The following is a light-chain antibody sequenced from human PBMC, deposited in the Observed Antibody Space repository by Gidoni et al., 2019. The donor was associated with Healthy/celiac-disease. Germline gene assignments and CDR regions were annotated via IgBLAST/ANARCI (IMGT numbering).Light chain of an antibody. J-gene: IGLJ2*01. CDR1: ALPKQY. CDR3: QSADSSGTYEV. Sequence: SYELTQPPSVSVSQGQTARITCSGDALPKQYAYWYQQKPGKAPVLVIYKDSERPSGIPERFSGSSSGTTVTLTISGVQAEDEADYYCQSADSSGTYEVFGGGTKLTVL. CDR2: KDS. V-gene: IGLV3-25*03.